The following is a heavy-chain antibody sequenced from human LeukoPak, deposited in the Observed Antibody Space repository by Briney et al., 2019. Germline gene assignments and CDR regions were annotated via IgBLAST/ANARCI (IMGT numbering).Heavy chain of an antibody. J-gene: IGHJ4*02. D-gene: IGHD3-22*01. V-gene: IGHV4-59*12. CDR3: ASSNYYDSSGYYSGTDY. CDR1: GGSISSYY. Sequence: KTSETLSLTCTVSGGSISSYYWSWIRQPPGKGLEWIGYIYYSGSTNYNPSLKSRVTISVDTSKNQFSLKLSSVTAADTAVYYCASSNYYDSSGYYSGTDYWGQGTLVTVSS. CDR2: IYYSGST.